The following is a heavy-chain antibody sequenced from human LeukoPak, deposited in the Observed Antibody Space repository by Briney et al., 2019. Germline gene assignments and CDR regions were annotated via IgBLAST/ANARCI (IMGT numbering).Heavy chain of an antibody. J-gene: IGHJ5*02. CDR1: GGSIISSSYY. V-gene: IGHV4-39*01. CDR2: IYYSGST. Sequence: PSETLSLTCTVSGGSIISSSYYWGWIRQPPGKGLDWIGSIYYSGSTYYNPSLKSRVTISVDTSKNHFSLKLSSVTAADTAVYYCARHYRRDYYGSGSPHNWFDPWGQGTLVIVSS. CDR3: ARHYRRDYYGSGSPHNWFDP. D-gene: IGHD3-10*01.